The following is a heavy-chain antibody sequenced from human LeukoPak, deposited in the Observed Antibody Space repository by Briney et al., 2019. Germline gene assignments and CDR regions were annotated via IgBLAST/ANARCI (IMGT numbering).Heavy chain of an antibody. CDR1: GFNFRSYW. J-gene: IGHJ6*04. CDR3: SRALEV. V-gene: IGHV3-7*01. Sequence: GGSLRLSCEVSGFNFRSYWMDWVRQAPGGGLEWVANIRQDGSEFYYVDSVKGRFTISRDNAKNSLYLQMNSLRAEDTAVYYCSRALEVWGKGTTVTVSS. CDR2: IRQDGSEF.